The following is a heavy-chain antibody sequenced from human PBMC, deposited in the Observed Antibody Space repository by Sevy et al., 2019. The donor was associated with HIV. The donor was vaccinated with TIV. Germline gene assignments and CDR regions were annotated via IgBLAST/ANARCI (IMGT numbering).Heavy chain of an antibody. CDR1: GFTFSSYA. CDR3: ARDFRISSTTVTPCFHH. Sequence: GGSLRLSCAASGFTFSSYAMHWVRQAPGKGLEWVAVISYDGSNKYYADSVKGRFTISRDNSKYTLYLQMNGLRAEDTAVYYCARDFRISSTTVTPCFHHWGQGTLVTVSS. D-gene: IGHD4-17*01. CDR2: ISYDGSNK. V-gene: IGHV3-30-3*01. J-gene: IGHJ1*01.